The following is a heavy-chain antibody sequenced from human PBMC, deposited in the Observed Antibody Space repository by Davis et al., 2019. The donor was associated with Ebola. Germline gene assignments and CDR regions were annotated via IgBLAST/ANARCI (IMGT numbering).Heavy chain of an antibody. Sequence: GESLKISCVASGLTFTPYWINWVRQAPGKGLEWGANIKGDGGDKNYVEPVTGRFTISRDSLQMNSLRVEDTAVYYCVGGRGWLFDSWGQGTLVTVSS. D-gene: IGHD3-16*01. J-gene: IGHJ4*02. CDR3: VGGRGWLFDS. CDR1: GLTFTPYW. V-gene: IGHV3-7*03. CDR2: IKGDGGDK.